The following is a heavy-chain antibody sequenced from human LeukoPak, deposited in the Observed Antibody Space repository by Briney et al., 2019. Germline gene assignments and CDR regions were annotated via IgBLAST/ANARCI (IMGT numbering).Heavy chain of an antibody. CDR3: TRDGRPHCGGDCYLSSDY. CDR1: GFTFGDYA. Sequence: PGGSLRLSCTASGFTFGDYAMSWARQAPGKGLEWVGFIRSKAYGGTTEYAASVKGRFTISRDDSKSIAYLQMNSLKTEDTAVYYCTRDGRPHCGGDCYLSSDYWGQGTLVTVSS. CDR2: IRSKAYGGTT. J-gene: IGHJ4*02. D-gene: IGHD2-21*02. V-gene: IGHV3-49*04.